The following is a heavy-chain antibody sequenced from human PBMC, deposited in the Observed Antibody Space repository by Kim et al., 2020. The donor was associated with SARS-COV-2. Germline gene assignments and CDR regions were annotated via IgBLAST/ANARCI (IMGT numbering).Heavy chain of an antibody. Sequence: GGSLRLSCAASGFTFSSYSMNWVRQAPGKGLEWVSSISSSSSYIYYADSVKGRFTISRDNAKNSLYLQMNSLRAEDTAVYYCARDVGYSSSWYGFLSEPDYYYYYGMDVWGQGTTVTVSS. CDR1: GFTFSSYS. CDR3: ARDVGYSSSWYGFLSEPDYYYYYGMDV. CDR2: ISSSSSYI. D-gene: IGHD6-13*01. J-gene: IGHJ6*02. V-gene: IGHV3-21*01.